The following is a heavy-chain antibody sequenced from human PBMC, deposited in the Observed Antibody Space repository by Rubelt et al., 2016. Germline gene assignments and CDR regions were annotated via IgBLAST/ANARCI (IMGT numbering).Heavy chain of an antibody. CDR1: GGSISSSSYY. V-gene: IGHV4-39*07. CDR3: ARDTTKYYFDY. D-gene: IGHD1-14*01. Sequence: QLQLQESGPGLVKPSETLSLTCTVSGGSISSSSYYWGWIRQPPGKGLEWIGSISYSGSTNYNPSLKSRVTISVDTSKNQFSLTLSSVAAADTAVYYCARDTTKYYFDYWGQGTLVTVSS. J-gene: IGHJ4*02. CDR2: ISYSGST.